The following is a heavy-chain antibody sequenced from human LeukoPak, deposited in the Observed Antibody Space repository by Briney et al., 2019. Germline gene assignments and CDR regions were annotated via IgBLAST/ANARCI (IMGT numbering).Heavy chain of an antibody. CDR2: IYYSGST. CDR3: ARVSSGWYEWHWFDP. CDR1: GGSISSSSYY. J-gene: IGHJ5*02. V-gene: IGHV4-39*01. Sequence: PSETLSLTCTVSGGSISSSSYYWGWIRQPPGKGLEWIGSIYYSGSTYYNPSLRSRATISVDTSKNQFSLKLSSVTAADTAVYYCARVSSGWYEWHWFDPWGQGTLVTVSS. D-gene: IGHD6-19*01.